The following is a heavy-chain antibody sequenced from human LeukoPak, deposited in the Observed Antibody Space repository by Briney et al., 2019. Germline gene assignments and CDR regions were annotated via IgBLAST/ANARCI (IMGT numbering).Heavy chain of an antibody. D-gene: IGHD6-19*01. CDR2: INHSGST. CDR3: ARITVAGSFYYYYGMDV. CDR1: GGSFSGYY. J-gene: IGHJ6*02. Sequence: SETLSLTCAVYGGSFSGYYWSWIRQPPGKGLEWIGEINHSGSTNYNPPLKSRVTISVDTSKNQFSLKLSSVTAADTAVYYCARITVAGSFYYYYGMDVWGQGTTVTVSS. V-gene: IGHV4-34*01.